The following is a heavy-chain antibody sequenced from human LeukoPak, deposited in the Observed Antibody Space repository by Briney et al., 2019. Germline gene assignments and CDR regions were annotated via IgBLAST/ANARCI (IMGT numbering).Heavy chain of an antibody. J-gene: IGHJ4*02. D-gene: IGHD3-22*01. Sequence: ASVKVSCKASGGTFSSYAISWVRQAPGQGLEWMGGIIPIFGTANYAQKFQGRVTITADESTSTAYMELSSLRSEDTAVYYCARGYYDSSGYYYSKTTALEPNFDYWGQGTLVTVSS. V-gene: IGHV1-69*13. CDR1: GGTFSSYA. CDR2: IIPIFGTA. CDR3: ARGYYDSSGYYYSKTTALEPNFDY.